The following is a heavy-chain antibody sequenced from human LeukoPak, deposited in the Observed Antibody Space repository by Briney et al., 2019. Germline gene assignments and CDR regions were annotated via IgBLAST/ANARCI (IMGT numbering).Heavy chain of an antibody. CDR1: GGSVSRYY. Sequence: SETLSLTCAVSGGSVSRYYWSWIRQSSGKGLEWIGRIYMTGSINYNPSLKSRVTMSIDTSKNQFSLRLSSVTAADTAVYYCARDESYGSGSYFDYWGQGTLVTVSS. CDR3: ARDESYGSGSYFDY. D-gene: IGHD3-10*01. J-gene: IGHJ4*02. CDR2: IYMTGSI. V-gene: IGHV4-4*07.